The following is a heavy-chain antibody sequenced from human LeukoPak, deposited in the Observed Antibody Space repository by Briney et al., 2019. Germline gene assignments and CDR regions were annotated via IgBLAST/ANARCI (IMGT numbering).Heavy chain of an antibody. J-gene: IGHJ4*02. D-gene: IGHD1-14*01. CDR3: ARRGDRGGFDY. V-gene: IGHV3-11*03. CDR2: ISSSSSYT. Sequence: GGSLRLSCAASGFTFSDYYMSWIRQAPGKGRGGVSYISSSSSYTNYTDSVRGRFTISRDNAKNSLYLQMNTQRAEETAVYYSARRGDRGGFDYWGQGALVSVSS. CDR1: GFTFSDYY.